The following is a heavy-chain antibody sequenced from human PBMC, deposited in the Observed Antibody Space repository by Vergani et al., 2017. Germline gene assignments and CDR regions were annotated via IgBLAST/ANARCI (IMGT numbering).Heavy chain of an antibody. D-gene: IGHD3-22*01. J-gene: IGHJ4*02. CDR1: GYSFTSYW. V-gene: IGHV5-51*01. CDR3: ARRPYYYDSSGYYYFDY. CDR2: IYPGDSDT. Sequence: EVQLVQSGAEVKTPGESLKISCKGSGYSFTSYWIGWVRQMPGKGLEWMWIIYPGDSDTRYSPSFQGQVTISADKSISTAYLQWSSLKASDTAMYYCARRPYYYDSSGYYYFDYWGQGTLVTVSS.